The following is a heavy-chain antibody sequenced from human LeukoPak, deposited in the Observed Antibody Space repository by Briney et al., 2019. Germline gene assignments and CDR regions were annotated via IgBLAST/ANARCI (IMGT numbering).Heavy chain of an antibody. CDR2: INHSGST. V-gene: IGHV4-34*01. CDR3: ARYCMVRGVYGMDV. CDR1: GGSFSGYY. Sequence: SETLSLTCAVYGGSFSGYYWSWIRQPPGKGLEWIGEINHSGSTNYNPSLKSRVTISEDTSKNQFSLKLSSVTAADTAVYYCARYCMVRGVYGMDVWGQGTTVTVSS. J-gene: IGHJ6*02. D-gene: IGHD3-10*01.